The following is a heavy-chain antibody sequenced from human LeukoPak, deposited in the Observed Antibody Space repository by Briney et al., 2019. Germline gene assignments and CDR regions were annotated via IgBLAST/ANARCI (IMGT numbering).Heavy chain of an antibody. CDR2: IWYDGSNK. CDR3: ARVGYYYDSSGFDY. Sequence: PGGSLRLSCVASGFTFSSYGMHWVRQAPGKGLEWVAVIWYDGSNKYYADSVKGRFTISRDNSKNTLYLQMNSLRAEDTAVYYCARVGYYYDSSGFDYWGQGTLVTVSS. D-gene: IGHD3-22*01. V-gene: IGHV3-33*01. CDR1: GFTFSSYG. J-gene: IGHJ4*02.